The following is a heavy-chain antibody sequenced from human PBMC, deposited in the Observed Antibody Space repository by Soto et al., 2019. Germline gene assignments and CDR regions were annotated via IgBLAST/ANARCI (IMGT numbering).Heavy chain of an antibody. Sequence: QVQLVQSGAEVKKPGASVKVSCKASGYSFIGYYIHWVRQAPGQGLEWMGRMTPNSGGTDYAQKFQGRVTMTRDTSISTAYMELNSLSSDDTAVYYCARASMIVEKYDFWGQGTQVTVSS. CDR2: MTPNSGGT. J-gene: IGHJ4*02. CDR1: GYSFIGYY. V-gene: IGHV1-2*02. D-gene: IGHD3-22*01. CDR3: ARASMIVEKYDF.